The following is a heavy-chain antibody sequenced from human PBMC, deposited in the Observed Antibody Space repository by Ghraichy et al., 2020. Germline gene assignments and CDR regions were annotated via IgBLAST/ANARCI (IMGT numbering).Heavy chain of an antibody. D-gene: IGHD2-2*01. CDR2: IYTSGST. CDR1: GGSISSYY. Sequence: SETLSLTCTVSGGSISSYYWSWIRQPAGKGLEWIGRIYTSGSTNYNPSLKSRVTMSVDTSKNQFSLKLSSVTAADTAVYYCARVGGPHIVVVPAAAYYYMDVWGKGTTVTVSS. J-gene: IGHJ6*03. CDR3: ARVGGPHIVVVPAAAYYYMDV. V-gene: IGHV4-4*07.